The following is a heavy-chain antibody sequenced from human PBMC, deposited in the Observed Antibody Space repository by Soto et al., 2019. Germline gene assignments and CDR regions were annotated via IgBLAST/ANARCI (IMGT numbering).Heavy chain of an antibody. V-gene: IGHV4-39*01. CDR3: ARLEGLATISYYFDF. Sequence: PSETLSLTCTVSGCSISSSSYYWGWIRQPPGKGLEWIGSIYYSGSTYYNPSLKSRVTISLDKSKSQFSLKLNSVTAADSAVYFCARLEGLATISYYFDFWGQGALVTVSS. D-gene: IGHD3-9*01. J-gene: IGHJ4*02. CDR2: IYYSGST. CDR1: GCSISSSSYY.